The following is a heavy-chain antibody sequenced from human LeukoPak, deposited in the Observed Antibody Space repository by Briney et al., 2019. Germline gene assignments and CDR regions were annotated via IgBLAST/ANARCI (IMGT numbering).Heavy chain of an antibody. J-gene: IGHJ4*02. D-gene: IGHD1-26*01. CDR3: AKDPLPYSGSYSDY. CDR2: ISGSGGST. CDR1: GFTFSSYA. Sequence: GGSLRLSCAASGFTFSSYAMSWVRQAPGKGLEWVSAISGSGGSTYYADSVKGRFTISRDNSKNTLYLQMNSVRAEDTAVYYCAKDPLPYSGSYSDYWGQGTLVTVSS. V-gene: IGHV3-23*01.